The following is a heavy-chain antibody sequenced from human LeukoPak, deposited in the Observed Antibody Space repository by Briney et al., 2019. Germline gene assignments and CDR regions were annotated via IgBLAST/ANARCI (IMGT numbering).Heavy chain of an antibody. V-gene: IGHV4-34*01. J-gene: IGHJ4*02. CDR1: GGSFSGYY. Sequence: ETLSLTCAVYGGSFSGYYWSWIRQPPGKGLEWIGEINYSGSTNYNPSLKSRVTISVDTSKNQFSLKLSSVTAADTAVYYCARGKAGSSSYKSYFDYWGQGTLVTVSS. CDR3: ARGKAGSSSYKSYFDY. D-gene: IGHD6-6*01. CDR2: INYSGST.